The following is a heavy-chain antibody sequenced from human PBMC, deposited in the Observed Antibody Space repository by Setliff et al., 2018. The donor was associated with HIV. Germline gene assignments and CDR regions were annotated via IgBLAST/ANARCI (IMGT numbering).Heavy chain of an antibody. CDR2: MSTANGNT. V-gene: IGHV1-18*01. J-gene: IGHJ3*02. D-gene: IGHD1-20*01. Sequence: ASVKVSCKASGYSFSSYGIGWVRLAPGQGLEWMGWMSTANGNTNYAQKVQGRVTMTTDTGTRTAYMELRSLRSEDTAMYYCARMRGGHNIREGAFDIWGQGTMVTVSS. CDR1: GYSFSSYG. CDR3: ARMRGGHNIREGAFDI.